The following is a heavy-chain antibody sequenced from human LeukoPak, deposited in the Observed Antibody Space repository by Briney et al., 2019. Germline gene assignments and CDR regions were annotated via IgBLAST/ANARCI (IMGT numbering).Heavy chain of an antibody. V-gene: IGHV4-59*01. CDR2: ISDSGSP. D-gene: IGHD6-19*01. Sequence: SETLSLTCTVSGGSIRSDYWSWIRQPPGKGLEWVAYISDSGSPTYNPSLKSRVTVSIGTSKNKFSLKHSSVTAADTAVYYCARQHDNSGWYAYFDYWGQGTLVTVSS. CDR3: ARQHDNSGWYAYFDY. J-gene: IGHJ4*02. CDR1: GGSIRSDY.